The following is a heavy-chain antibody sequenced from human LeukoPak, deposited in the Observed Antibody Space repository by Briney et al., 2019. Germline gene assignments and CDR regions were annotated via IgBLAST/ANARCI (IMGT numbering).Heavy chain of an antibody. CDR3: AELGITMIGGV. V-gene: IGHV3-48*01. CDR2: ISSSSSTI. CDR1: GFTFSNYN. Sequence: QPGGSPRLSCAASGFTFSNYNMNWVRQAPGKGLEWVSYISSSSSTIYYADSVKGRFTISRDNAKNSLYLQMNSLRAEDTAVYYCAELGITMIGGVWGKGTTVTISS. D-gene: IGHD3-10*02. J-gene: IGHJ6*04.